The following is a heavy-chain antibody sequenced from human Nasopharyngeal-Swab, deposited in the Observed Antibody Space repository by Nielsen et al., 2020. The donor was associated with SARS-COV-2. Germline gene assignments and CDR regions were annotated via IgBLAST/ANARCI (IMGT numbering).Heavy chain of an antibody. CDR3: ASEGTVTSYYYYGMDV. V-gene: IGHV3-21*01. D-gene: IGHD4-17*01. J-gene: IGHJ6*02. Sequence: VRQMPGKGLEWVSSISSSSSYIYYADSVKGRFTISRDNAKNSLYLQMNSLRAEDTAVYYCASEGTVTSYYYYGMDVWGQGTTVTVSS. CDR2: ISSSSSYI.